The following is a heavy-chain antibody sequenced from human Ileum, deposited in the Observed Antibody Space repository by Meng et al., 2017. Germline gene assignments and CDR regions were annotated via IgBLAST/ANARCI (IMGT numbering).Heavy chain of an antibody. CDR1: GTW. D-gene: IGHD3-22*01. CDR3: ATSNDRDVYYLGY. J-gene: IGHJ4*02. V-gene: IGHV4-4*02. Sequence: QVQLQESGPRLGKPSGTLSLTCAVSGTWWSWVRQPPGKGLEWIGEIFQSGRTNYNPSLKSRVTISIDKSKSQISLQLSAVTAADTAVYSCATSNDRDVYYLGYWGQGTLVTVSS. CDR2: IFQSGRT.